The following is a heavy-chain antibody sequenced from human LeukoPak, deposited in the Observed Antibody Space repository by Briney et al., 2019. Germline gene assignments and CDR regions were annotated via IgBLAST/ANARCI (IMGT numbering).Heavy chain of an antibody. D-gene: IGHD4-17*01. CDR1: GGSISSGGSY. V-gene: IGHV4-31*03. Sequence: SQTLSLTCTVSGGSISSGGSYWSWIRQHPGTGLEWLGYIYYSGSTYYNPSLKSRVTISVDTSKNQFSLKLSSVTAADTAVYYCARLGLGYGDSGDYWGQGTLVTVSS. CDR2: IYYSGST. CDR3: ARLGLGYGDSGDY. J-gene: IGHJ4*02.